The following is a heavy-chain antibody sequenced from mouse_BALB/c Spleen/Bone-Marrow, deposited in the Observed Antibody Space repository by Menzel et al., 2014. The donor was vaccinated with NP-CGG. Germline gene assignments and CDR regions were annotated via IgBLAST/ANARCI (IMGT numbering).Heavy chain of an antibody. J-gene: IGHJ1*01. CDR3: GRDNRSSPSYWFFNV. D-gene: IGHD1-1*01. CDR2: IRNEANGYTT. Sequence: DVKLVESGGGLVQPGGSLRLSCATSGFTFTDYYMTWVRQPSGKALEWLSFIRNEANGYTTEYSASVKGRFTISRDNSQSILYLQMNTLRAEDSATYYCGRDNRSSPSYWFFNVWGAGTTVTVSS. CDR1: GFTFTDYY. V-gene: IGHV7-3*02.